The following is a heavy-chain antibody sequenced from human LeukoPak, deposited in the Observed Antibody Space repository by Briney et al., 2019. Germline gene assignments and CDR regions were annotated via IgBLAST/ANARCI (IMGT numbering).Heavy chain of an antibody. CDR3: ARDNLAAAGDDNFDI. D-gene: IGHD6-13*01. V-gene: IGHV3-23*01. Sequence: PGGSLRLSCVASGFTFSRYDMSWVRQAPGKGLEWVSAISGSGGSTYYADSVKGRFTISRDNSKNTLYLQMNSLRAEDTAIYYCARDNLAAAGDDNFDIWGQGTMVTVSS. J-gene: IGHJ3*02. CDR1: GFTFSRYD. CDR2: ISGSGGST.